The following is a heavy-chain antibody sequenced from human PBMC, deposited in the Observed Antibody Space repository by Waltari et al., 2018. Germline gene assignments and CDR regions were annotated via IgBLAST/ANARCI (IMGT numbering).Heavy chain of an antibody. CDR3: AKAHFYDTSGYIEH. J-gene: IGHJ1*01. CDR2: INGYGDKT. Sequence: EVQVLESGGGLAQPGGSLRLTCAASGFIFSNYAISWVRQAPGKGLEWVSGINGYGDKTYYADSVRGRFTLSRDNSRNTLSLEMNSLRADDTAVYYCAKAHFYDTSGYIEHWGQGTLVTVSS. V-gene: IGHV3-23*01. CDR1: GFIFSNYA. D-gene: IGHD3-22*01.